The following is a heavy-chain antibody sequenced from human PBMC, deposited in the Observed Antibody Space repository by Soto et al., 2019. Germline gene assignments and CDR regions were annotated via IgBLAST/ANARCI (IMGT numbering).Heavy chain of an antibody. Sequence: GGSLRLSCAASGFTFSSYWMSWVRQAPGKGLEWVANIKQDGSEKYYVDSVKGRFTISRDNAKNSLYLQMNSLRAEDTAVYYCGRTRYGYLHYFDYWGHGTLVTVSS. CDR3: GRTRYGYLHYFDY. J-gene: IGHJ4*01. D-gene: IGHD5-18*01. V-gene: IGHV3-7*01. CDR1: GFTFSSYW. CDR2: IKQDGSEK.